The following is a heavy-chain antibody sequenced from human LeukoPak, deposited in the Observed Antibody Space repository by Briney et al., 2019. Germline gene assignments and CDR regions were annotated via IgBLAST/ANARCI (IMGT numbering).Heavy chain of an antibody. Sequence: GGSLRLSCAASGLRFSTHWMSWVRRAPGQGLESVANIKQVGSEKYYVDYVKGRFTISSNNAESSLYLQMNSLRAEDTAVYCCAKEGGYDIYYYMDVWGKGTTVTVSS. CDR1: GLRFSTHW. V-gene: IGHV3-7*03. D-gene: IGHD5-12*01. CDR3: AKEGGYDIYYYMDV. CDR2: IKQVGSEK. J-gene: IGHJ6*03.